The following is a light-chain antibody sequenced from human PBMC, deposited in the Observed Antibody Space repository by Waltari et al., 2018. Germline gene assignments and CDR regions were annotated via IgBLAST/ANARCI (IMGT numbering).Light chain of an antibody. CDR1: SGSLSSTSY. V-gene: IGLV8-61*01. CDR3: RLDMGSGIWV. J-gene: IGLJ3*02. CDR2: QAN. Sequence: QTVVTQEPSLSVSHGGTVTLTCALSSGSLSSTSYARCYQQSPGQTPRTLVYQANIRSSGVPDRFSGSVLGNKAGLSVTGAQAEDESTYYCRLDMGSGIWVFGGGTKLTVL.